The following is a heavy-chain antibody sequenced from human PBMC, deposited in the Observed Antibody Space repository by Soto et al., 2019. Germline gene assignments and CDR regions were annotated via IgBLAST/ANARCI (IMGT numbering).Heavy chain of an antibody. J-gene: IGHJ6*02. CDR2: IYYSGST. D-gene: IGHD3-10*01. CDR3: AIRRITMVRGVAYGMDV. Sequence: AETLCVPCTGSGGSISRCAWIGFRLPPGKGLEWIGYIYYSGSTNYNPSLKSRVTISVDTSKNQFSLKLSSVTAADTAVYYCAIRRITMVRGVAYGMDVWGQGTTVT. V-gene: IGHV4-59*01. CDR1: GGSISRCA.